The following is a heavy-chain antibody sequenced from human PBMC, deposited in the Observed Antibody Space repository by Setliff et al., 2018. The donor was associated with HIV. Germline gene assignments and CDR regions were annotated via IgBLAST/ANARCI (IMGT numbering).Heavy chain of an antibody. D-gene: IGHD2-21*01. Sequence: GGSLRLSCVASGFSVSFNYMNWVRQGPGKGLEWVAGIENDGTTHYADSVKGRFSVSRDMSRNILYLQMHDLTAEDSALYYCARETGQFLLWGPGTLVTVSS. V-gene: IGHV3-66*01. CDR1: GFSVSFNY. J-gene: IGHJ4*02. CDR3: ARETGQFLL. CDR2: IENDGTT.